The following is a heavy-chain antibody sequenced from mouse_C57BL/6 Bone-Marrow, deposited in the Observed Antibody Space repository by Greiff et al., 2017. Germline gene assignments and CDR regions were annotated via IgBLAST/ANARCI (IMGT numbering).Heavy chain of an antibody. J-gene: IGHJ2*01. V-gene: IGHV1-50*01. CDR3: ERGGFPYD. CDR1: GYTFTSYW. Sequence: QVQLQQPGAELVKPGASVKLSCKASGYTFTSYWMQWVKQRPGQGLEWIGEIDPSDSYTNYNQKFKGKATLTVDTSSSTAYMQLRSLTSEDSAVYCCERGGFPYDWGKGTTLTVSS. CDR2: IDPSDSYT. D-gene: IGHD1-1*01.